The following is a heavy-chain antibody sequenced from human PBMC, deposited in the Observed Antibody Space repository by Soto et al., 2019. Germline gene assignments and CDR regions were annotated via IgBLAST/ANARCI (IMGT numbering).Heavy chain of an antibody. CDR1: GGSVSSGSYY. J-gene: IGHJ6*02. CDR2: IYYSVNT. D-gene: IGHD3-10*01. Sequence: WETLSLTCTGSGGSVSSGSYYWSWIRQPPGKGLEWIGYIYYSVNTNYNPSLKSRVTISVDTSKNQCSLKLSSVTAADTAVYYCARGVKGVTMVLVSRAKYGMDVWGQGTTVTVS. CDR3: ARGVKGVTMVLVSRAKYGMDV. V-gene: IGHV4-61*01.